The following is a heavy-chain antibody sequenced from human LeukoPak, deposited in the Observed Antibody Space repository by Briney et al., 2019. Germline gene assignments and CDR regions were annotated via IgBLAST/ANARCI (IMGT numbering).Heavy chain of an antibody. CDR1: GSTFRSFA. CDR3: ARMSGQTYGEYYLKV. Sequence: SLRLSRAPSGSTFRSFARAGARQPPGKGRRGVSGIGGSGRSTFYADSVKGRFSISRDNTKDTVSLQLNSLRAEDTGVYYCARMSGQTYGEYYLKVWGQGTLVTASS. J-gene: IGHJ4*02. CDR2: IGGSGRST. V-gene: IGHV3-23*01. D-gene: IGHD2/OR15-2a*01.